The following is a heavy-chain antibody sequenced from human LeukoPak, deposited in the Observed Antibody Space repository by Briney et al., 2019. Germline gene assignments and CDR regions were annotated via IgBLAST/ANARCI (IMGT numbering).Heavy chain of an antibody. CDR2: ISSSSGTI. CDR1: GFTFSTYN. V-gene: IGHV3-48*02. CDR3: ARGHSSHGRTFDY. D-gene: IGHD2-8*01. J-gene: IGHJ4*02. Sequence: GGSLRLSCAASGFTFSTYNINWVRQAPGKGLEWVSYISSSSGTIYYADSVKGRFTISRDNAKNSLYLQMNSVRDEDTAVYYCARGHSSHGRTFDYWGQGTLVIVSS.